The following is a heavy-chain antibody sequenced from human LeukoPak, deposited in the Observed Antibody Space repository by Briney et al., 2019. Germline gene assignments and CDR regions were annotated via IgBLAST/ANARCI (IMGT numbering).Heavy chain of an antibody. V-gene: IGHV4-39*02. CDR3: AREGAYSSSWYLPRAQYNWFDP. J-gene: IGHJ5*02. CDR2: IYYTGNT. Sequence: SETLSLTCTVSGVSISSSYSYWGWIRQPPGMGLEWIGSIYYTGNTYYNASLKSQVSISIDTSKNQFSLKLTSVTAADTAVYYCAREGAYSSSWYLPRAQYNWFDPWGQGTLVTVSS. D-gene: IGHD6-13*01. CDR1: GVSISSSYSY.